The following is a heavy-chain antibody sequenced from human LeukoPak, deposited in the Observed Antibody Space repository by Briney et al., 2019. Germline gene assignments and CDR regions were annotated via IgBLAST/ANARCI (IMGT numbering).Heavy chain of an antibody. V-gene: IGHV3-33*01. Sequence: PGRSLRLSCAASGFTFSSYGMHWVRQAPGKGLEWVAFIWYDGSNKYYADSVKGRFTISRDNSKNTLYPQMNSLRAEDTAVFYCASGSGRSPPDSDYWGQGTLVTVSS. CDR2: IWYDGSNK. CDR3: ASGSGRSPPDSDY. J-gene: IGHJ4*02. CDR1: GFTFSSYG. D-gene: IGHD3-10*01.